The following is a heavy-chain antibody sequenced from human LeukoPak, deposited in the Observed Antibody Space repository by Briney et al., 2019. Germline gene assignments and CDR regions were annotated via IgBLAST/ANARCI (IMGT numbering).Heavy chain of an antibody. V-gene: IGHV3-66*02. D-gene: IGHD2-2*01. Sequence: PGGSLRLSCAASGFTVSSNYMSWVRQAPGKGLEWASVIYSGGSTYYADSVKGRFTISRDNSKNTLYLQMNSLRAEDTAVYYCARDVVVPAAMVYYYYGMDVWGQGTTVTVSS. CDR1: GFTVSSNY. CDR2: IYSGGST. J-gene: IGHJ6*02. CDR3: ARDVVVPAAMVYYYYGMDV.